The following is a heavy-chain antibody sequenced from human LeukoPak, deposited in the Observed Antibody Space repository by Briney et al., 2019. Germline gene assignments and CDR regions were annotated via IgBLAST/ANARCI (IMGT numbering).Heavy chain of an antibody. J-gene: IGHJ4*02. D-gene: IGHD1-26*01. CDR1: GFTFSSYG. V-gene: IGHV3-21*01. Sequence: GGSLRLSCAASGFTFSSYGISWVRQAPGKGLEWVSSISSSSSYIYYADSVKGRFTISRDNAKNSLYLQMNSLRAEDTAVYYCARDPSGSYYVDYWGQGTLVTVSS. CDR2: ISSSSSYI. CDR3: ARDPSGSYYVDY.